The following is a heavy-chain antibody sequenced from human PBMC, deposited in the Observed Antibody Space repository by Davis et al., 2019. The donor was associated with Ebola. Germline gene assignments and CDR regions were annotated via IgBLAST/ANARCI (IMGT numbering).Heavy chain of an antibody. CDR2: IGGTGGST. CDR3: AKYYSNYDSYPRPYYFDY. Sequence: GESLKISCAASGFTFSSYEMSWVRQAPGKGLEWVSAIGGTGGSTYYADSVKGRFTTSRDNSKNTLYLQMNSLRAEDTAVYYCAKYYSNYDSYPRPYYFDYWGQGTLVTVSS. J-gene: IGHJ4*02. V-gene: IGHV3-23*01. CDR1: GFTFSSYE. D-gene: IGHD3-22*01.